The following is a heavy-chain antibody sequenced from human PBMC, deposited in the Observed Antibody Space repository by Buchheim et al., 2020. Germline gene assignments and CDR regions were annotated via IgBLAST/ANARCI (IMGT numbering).Heavy chain of an antibody. CDR3: AREGPHLLWFGELSGNRYGMDV. CDR2: INHSGST. J-gene: IGHJ6*02. CDR1: GGSFSGYY. V-gene: IGHV4-34*01. Sequence: QVQLQQWGAGLLKPSETLSLTCAVYGGSFSGYYWSWIRQPPGKGLEWIGEINHSGSTNYNPSLKSRVTISVDTSKNQFSLKLSFVTAADTAVYYCAREGPHLLWFGELSGNRYGMDVWGQGTT. D-gene: IGHD3-10*01.